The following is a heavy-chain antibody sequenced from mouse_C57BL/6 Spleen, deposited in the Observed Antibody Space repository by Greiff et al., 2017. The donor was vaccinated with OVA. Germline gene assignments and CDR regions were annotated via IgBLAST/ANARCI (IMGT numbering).Heavy chain of an antibody. Sequence: QVQLQQSGAELVRPGSSVKLSCKASGYTFTSYWMHWVKQRPIQGLEWIGNIDPSDSETHYNQKFKDKATLTVAKSYSTAYMQLSSLTSEDSAVYYGARDQAPYYAIDYWGQGTSGTVSS. J-gene: IGHJ4*01. CDR3: ARDQAPYYAIDY. CDR2: IDPSDSET. V-gene: IGHV1-52*01. CDR1: GYTFTSYW. D-gene: IGHD3-2*02.